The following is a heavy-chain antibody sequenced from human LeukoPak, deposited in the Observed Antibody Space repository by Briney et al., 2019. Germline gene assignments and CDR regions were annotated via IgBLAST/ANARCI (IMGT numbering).Heavy chain of an antibody. CDR2: ISHSGST. D-gene: IGHD3-22*01. V-gene: IGHV4-34*01. Sequence: SETLSLTCAVYGGSFSGYFWSWIRQPPGKGLEWIGEISHSGSTTYNPSLRSRVTISGDTSKKQFSLKLSSVTAADTAVYYCVTYYYGSSAPKRNYWGQGILVTVSS. J-gene: IGHJ4*02. CDR3: VTYYYGSSAPKRNY. CDR1: GGSFSGYF.